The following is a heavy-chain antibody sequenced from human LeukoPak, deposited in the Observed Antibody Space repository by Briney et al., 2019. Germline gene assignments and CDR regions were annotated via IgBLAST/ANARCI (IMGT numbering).Heavy chain of an antibody. CDR2: ISHSGST. D-gene: IGHD3-22*01. V-gene: IGHV4-34*01. Sequence: SETLSLTCAVYGGSFSGYFWSWIRQPPGKGLEWIGEISHSGSTTYNPSLRSRVTISGDTSKKQFSLKLSSVTAADTAVYYCVTYYYGSSAPKRNYWGQGILVTVSS. J-gene: IGHJ4*02. CDR3: VTYYYGSSAPKRNY. CDR1: GGSFSGYF.